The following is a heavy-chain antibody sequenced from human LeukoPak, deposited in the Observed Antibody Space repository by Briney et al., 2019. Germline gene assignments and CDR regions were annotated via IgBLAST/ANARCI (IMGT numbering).Heavy chain of an antibody. CDR1: GGSISSYY. V-gene: IGHV4-59*08. CDR2: IYYSGST. D-gene: IGHD3-3*01. CDR3: ARVGDITIFGVVHLKPYYFDY. Sequence: SETLSLTCTVSGGSISSYYWSWIRQPPGKGLEWIGYIYYSGSTNYNPSLKSRVTISVDTSKNQFSLKLSSVTAADTAVYYCARVGDITIFGVVHLKPYYFDYWGQGTLVTVSS. J-gene: IGHJ4*02.